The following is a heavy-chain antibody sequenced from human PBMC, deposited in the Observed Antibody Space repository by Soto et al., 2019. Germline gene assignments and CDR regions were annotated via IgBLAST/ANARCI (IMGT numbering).Heavy chain of an antibody. V-gene: IGHV3-30*18. CDR3: AKDPGYGLDY. D-gene: IGHD5-12*01. J-gene: IGHJ4*02. CDR1: GFTFSSYG. Sequence: QVQLVESGGGVVQPGRSLRLSCAASGFTFSSYGMHWVRQAPGKGLEWVAAILYDGSNKYYADSVKGRFTISRDNSKNTVYLQMNSLRAEATAVYYCAKDPGYGLDYWGQGTLVTVSS. CDR2: ILYDGSNK.